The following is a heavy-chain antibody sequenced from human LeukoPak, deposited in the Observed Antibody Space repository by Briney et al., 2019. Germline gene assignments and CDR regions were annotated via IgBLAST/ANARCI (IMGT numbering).Heavy chain of an antibody. CDR2: IYTGGST. V-gene: IGHV3-53*01. D-gene: IGHD3-22*01. Sequence: HPGGSLRLSCAASGFAVSSNYMSWVRQAPGKGLEWISVIYTGGSTYYADSVKGRFTISRDNSKNTLYLQMNSLRAEDTAVYYCARVGSGYYYSSPDGMDVWGQGTTVTVSS. J-gene: IGHJ6*02. CDR3: ARVGSGYYYSSPDGMDV. CDR1: GFAVSSNY.